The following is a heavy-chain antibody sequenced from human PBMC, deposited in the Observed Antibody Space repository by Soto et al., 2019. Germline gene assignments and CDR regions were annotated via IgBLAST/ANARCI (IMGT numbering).Heavy chain of an antibody. CDR3: ARDGYCSGGSCYSVPVFDY. V-gene: IGHV3-7*01. CDR2: IKQDGSEK. CDR1: GFTFSSYW. J-gene: IGHJ4*02. D-gene: IGHD2-15*01. Sequence: GGSLRLSCAASGFTFSSYWMSWVRQAPGKGLEWVANIKQDGSEKYYADSVKGRFTISRDNSKNTLYLQMNSLRAEDTAVYYCARDGYCSGGSCYSVPVFDYWGQGTLVTVPS.